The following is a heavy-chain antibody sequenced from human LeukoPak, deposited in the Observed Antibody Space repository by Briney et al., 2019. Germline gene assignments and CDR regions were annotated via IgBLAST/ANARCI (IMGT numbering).Heavy chain of an antibody. Sequence: SETLSLTCAVYGGSFSGYYWSWIRQPPGKGLEWIGEINHSGSTNYNPSLKSRVTISVDTSKNQFSLKVSSVTAADTAVYYCARGYGSGFAYWGQGTLVTVSS. J-gene: IGHJ4*02. CDR1: GGSFSGYY. V-gene: IGHV4-34*01. D-gene: IGHD3-10*01. CDR2: INHSGST. CDR3: ARGYGSGFAY.